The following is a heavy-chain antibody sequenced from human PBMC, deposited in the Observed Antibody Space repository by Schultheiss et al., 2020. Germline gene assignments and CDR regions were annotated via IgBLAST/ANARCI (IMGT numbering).Heavy chain of an antibody. CDR1: GGSVSSGSYY. Sequence: SQTLSLTCTVSGGSVSSGSYYWSWIRQPPGKGLEWIGSIYHSGSTYYNPSLKSRVTISVDTSKNQFSLKLSSVTAADTAVYYCARATITIFGVVSGMDVWGQGTTVTVS. CDR3: ARATITIFGVVSGMDV. V-gene: IGHV4-39*07. J-gene: IGHJ6*02. CDR2: IYHSGST. D-gene: IGHD3-3*01.